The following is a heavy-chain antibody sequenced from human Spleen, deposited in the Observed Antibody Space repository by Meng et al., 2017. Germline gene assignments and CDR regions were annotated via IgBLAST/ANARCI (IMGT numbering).Heavy chain of an antibody. CDR3: TNDRLNH. CDR2: ISSDWRTK. Sequence: EVQLVGSGGGLVQPVWSLRLSCAASGFSFSSHWMHWVRQAPGKGLVWVSRISSDWRTKTYADSVKGRFTISRDDAKNTLYLQMNSLRAEDMALYYCTNDRLNHWGQGALVTVSS. CDR1: GFSFSSHW. D-gene: IGHD1-1*01. V-gene: IGHV3-74*01. J-gene: IGHJ1*01.